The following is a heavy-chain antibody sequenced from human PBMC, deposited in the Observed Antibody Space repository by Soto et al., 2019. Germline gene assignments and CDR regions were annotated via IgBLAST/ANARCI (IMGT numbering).Heavy chain of an antibody. CDR1: GCSIHSSNL. CDR3: ASVRGGYYYAMDV. Sequence: PSGTLSLTLAFFGCSIHSSNLWSLVPPPPGKGLEWIGESYHSGSTNYNPSLKSRVTISVDKSKNQFSLKLSSVTAADTAVYYCASVRGGYYYAMDVWGQGTTVTVSS. V-gene: IGHV4-4*02. CDR2: SYHSGST. D-gene: IGHD3-10*02. J-gene: IGHJ6*02.